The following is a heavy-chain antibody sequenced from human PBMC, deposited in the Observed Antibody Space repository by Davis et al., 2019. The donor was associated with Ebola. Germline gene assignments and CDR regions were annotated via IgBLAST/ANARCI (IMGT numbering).Heavy chain of an antibody. CDR3: TRHVPGGFWYFDL. CDR1: GFSVSDKY. Sequence: GESLKISCAASGFSVSDKYMSWVRQAPGQGLEWVSVIYTDGRMYHAASVKGRFTISRDNSKNTVYLQINSLRAEDTAMYHCTRHVPGGFWYFDLWGRGTLVTVSS. V-gene: IGHV3-66*04. CDR2: IYTDGRM. D-gene: IGHD4-23*01. J-gene: IGHJ2*01.